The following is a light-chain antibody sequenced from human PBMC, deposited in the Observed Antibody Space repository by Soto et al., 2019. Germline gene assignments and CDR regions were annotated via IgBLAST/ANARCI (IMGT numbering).Light chain of an antibody. Sequence: QSVRTQPPSVSGAPGQRVTISCTGSSSNIGAGYDVHWYQQLPGTAPKLLIYVNSNRPSGVPDRFSGSKSGTSASLAITGLQAEDGAHYYCQSYDSSLSAVVFGGGTKLTVL. V-gene: IGLV1-40*01. CDR3: QSYDSSLSAVV. CDR2: VNS. J-gene: IGLJ2*01. CDR1: SSNIGAGYD.